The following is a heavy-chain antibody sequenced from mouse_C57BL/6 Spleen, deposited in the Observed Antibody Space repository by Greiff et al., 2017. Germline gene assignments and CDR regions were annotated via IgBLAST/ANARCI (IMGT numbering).Heavy chain of an antibody. J-gene: IGHJ3*01. D-gene: IGHD1-1*01. Sequence: EVQLVEPGGGLVKPGGSLKLSCAASGFTFSDYGMHWVRQAPEKGLEWVAYISSGSSTIYYADKVKDRFTISRDNAKNSLFLQMTSLRSEDTAMYYCARNYYGSSLFAYWGQGTLVTVSA. V-gene: IGHV5-17*01. CDR2: ISSGSSTI. CDR1: GFTFSDYG. CDR3: ARNYYGSSLFAY.